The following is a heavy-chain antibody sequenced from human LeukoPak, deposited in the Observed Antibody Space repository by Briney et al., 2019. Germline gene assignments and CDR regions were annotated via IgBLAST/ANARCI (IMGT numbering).Heavy chain of an antibody. J-gene: IGHJ4*02. CDR2: VAHDGSNK. CDR3: ARDQLAYSGYDTLFDY. Sequence: GGSRRLSCEASGFTFSSCAIHWVRQAPGKGLEWVAVVAHDGSNKYFADSVKGRFTISRDNSKNTLSLQMNSLRTEDTAIYYCARDQLAYSGYDTLFDYWGPGTLVIVSP. V-gene: IGHV3-30*04. CDR1: GFTFSSCA. D-gene: IGHD5-12*01.